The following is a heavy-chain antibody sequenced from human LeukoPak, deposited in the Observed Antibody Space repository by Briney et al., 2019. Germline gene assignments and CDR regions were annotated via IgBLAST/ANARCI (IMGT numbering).Heavy chain of an antibody. J-gene: IGHJ4*02. Sequence: PGGSLRLSCAASGFTFSSYAMSWVRPPPGKGLEWIGEINHSGSTNYNPSLKSRVTISVDTSKNQFSLKLSSVTAADTAVYYCARGHRLGSSWYNYWGQGTLVTVSS. CDR3: ARGHRLGSSWYNY. V-gene: IGHV4-34*01. CDR1: GFTFSSYA. CDR2: INHSGST. D-gene: IGHD6-13*01.